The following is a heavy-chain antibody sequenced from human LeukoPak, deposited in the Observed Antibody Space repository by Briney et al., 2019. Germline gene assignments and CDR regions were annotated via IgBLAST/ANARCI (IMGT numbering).Heavy chain of an antibody. CDR2: MNPNSGNT. CDR1: GYTFASYE. D-gene: IGHD6-13*01. J-gene: IGHJ4*02. CDR3: ARCLYSSSWFVDY. Sequence: ASVKLSCKASGYTFASYEINWVRQATGQGLEWMGWMNPNSGNTGYAQKFQGRVTMTRNTSISTAYMELSSLRSEDTAVYYCARCLYSSSWFVDYWGQGTLATVSS. V-gene: IGHV1-8*01.